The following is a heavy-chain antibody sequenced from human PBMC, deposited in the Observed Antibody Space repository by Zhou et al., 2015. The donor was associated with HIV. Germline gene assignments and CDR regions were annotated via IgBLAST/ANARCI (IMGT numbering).Heavy chain of an antibody. CDR1: GGTFSSYA. D-gene: IGHD6-19*01. Sequence: QVQLVQSGAEVKKPGSSVKVSCKASGGTFSSYAISWVRQAPGQGLEWMGGIIPIFGTANYAQKFQGRVTITADESTSTAYMELSSLRSEDTAVYYCARNRGIAVDRDYYYGNGRLGAKGTTGHRSPQ. CDR3: ARNRGIAVDRDYYYGNGR. CDR2: IIPIFGTA. J-gene: IGHJ6*01. V-gene: IGHV1-69*01.